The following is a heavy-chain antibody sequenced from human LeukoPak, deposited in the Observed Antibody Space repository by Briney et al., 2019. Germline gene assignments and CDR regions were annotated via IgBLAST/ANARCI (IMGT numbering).Heavy chain of an antibody. Sequence: SVKVSCKASGGTFNNFAISWVRQAPGQGLEWVGGIIPMSGTANYAQKFQGRVTITADESTSTAYMELSSLTSEDTALYFCARGRWVGTTQAYYLDYWGQGTLVTVSS. CDR1: GGTFNNFA. V-gene: IGHV1-69*01. J-gene: IGHJ4*02. CDR3: ARGRWVGTTQAYYLDY. CDR2: IIPMSGTA. D-gene: IGHD1-26*01.